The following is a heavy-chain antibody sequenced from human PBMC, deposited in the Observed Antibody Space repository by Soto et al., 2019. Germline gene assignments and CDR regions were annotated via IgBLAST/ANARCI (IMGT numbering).Heavy chain of an antibody. J-gene: IGHJ6*02. V-gene: IGHV1-69*01. D-gene: IGHD3-10*01. CDR3: ARVLYYGSGSYSPYGMDV. CDR2: VSPPFRTS. Sequence: QVQLVQSGAEVKKPGSSVKVSCKTSGVSFNNNGIGWVRQAPGHGLEWMGGVSPPFRTSNYARKFQDRISITADASTGTVNMELSSLTSEDTAQYYCARVLYYGSGSYSPYGMDVWGLGTTVTVSS. CDR1: GVSFNNNG.